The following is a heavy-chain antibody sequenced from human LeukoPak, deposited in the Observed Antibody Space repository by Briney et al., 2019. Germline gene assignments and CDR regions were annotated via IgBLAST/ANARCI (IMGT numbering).Heavy chain of an antibody. CDR3: AKTYSSGLYYGMDV. Sequence: SETLSLTCTVSGGSISSYYWSWIRQPPGKGLEWIGYIYYSGSTNYNPSLKSRVTISVDTSKNQFSLKLSSVTAADTAVYYCAKTYSSGLYYGMDVWGPGTTVTVSS. CDR1: GGSISSYY. V-gene: IGHV4-59*01. D-gene: IGHD6-19*01. CDR2: IYYSGST. J-gene: IGHJ6*02.